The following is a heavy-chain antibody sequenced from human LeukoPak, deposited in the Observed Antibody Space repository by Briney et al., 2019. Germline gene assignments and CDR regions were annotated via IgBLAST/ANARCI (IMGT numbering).Heavy chain of an antibody. V-gene: IGHV3-9*01. CDR3: AKDPIVGGSGSLPWFDP. CDR1: GFTFDDYA. CDR2: ISWNSGSI. J-gene: IGHJ5*02. Sequence: GGSLRLSCAASGFTFDDYAMHWVRQAPGKGLEWVSGISWNSGSIGYADSVKGRFTISRDNAKNSLYLQMNSLRAEDTALYYCAKDPIVGGSGSLPWFDPWGQGTLVIVSS. D-gene: IGHD3-10*01.